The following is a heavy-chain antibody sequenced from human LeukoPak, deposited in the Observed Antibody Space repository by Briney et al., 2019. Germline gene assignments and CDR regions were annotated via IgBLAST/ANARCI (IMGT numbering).Heavy chain of an antibody. V-gene: IGHV3-30-3*01. D-gene: IGHD1-26*01. CDR1: GFTFSSYA. Sequence: PGGSLRLSCAASGFTFSSYAMHWVRQAPGKGLEWVAVISYDGSNKYYADSAKGRFTISRDNSKNTLYLQMNSLRAEDTAVYYCAGDGAIVGATTERYFDYWGQGTLVTVSS. J-gene: IGHJ4*02. CDR2: ISYDGSNK. CDR3: AGDGAIVGATTERYFDY.